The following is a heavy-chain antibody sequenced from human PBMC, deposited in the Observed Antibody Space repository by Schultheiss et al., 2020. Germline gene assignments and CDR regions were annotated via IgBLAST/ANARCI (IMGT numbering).Heavy chain of an antibody. CDR2: INHSGST. J-gene: IGHJ5*02. CDR1: GGSISSGGYY. D-gene: IGHD3-9*01. Sequence: SETLSLTCTVSGGSISSGGYYWSWIRQHPGKGMEWIGEINHSGSTNYNPSLKSRVTISVDTSKNQFSLELSSVTAADTAVYYCARGGILRYFDWSAPGNWFDPWGQGTLVTVSS. CDR3: ARGGILRYFDWSAPGNWFDP. V-gene: IGHV4-39*07.